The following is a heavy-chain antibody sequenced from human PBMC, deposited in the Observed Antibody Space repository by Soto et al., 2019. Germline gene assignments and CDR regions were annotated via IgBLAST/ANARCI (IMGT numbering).Heavy chain of an antibody. CDR3: ANATVVAATFDF. CDR1: RFAFRSYN. CDR2: ISSGSSNI. J-gene: IGHJ4*02. V-gene: IGHV3-21*01. Sequence: EVQLVESGGGLVKPGGSLTLSCAASRFAFRSYNMNWVRQAPGKGLEWVASISSGSSNIYYADSVKGRFTISRDNAKNSLFLQMDSLRAEDSAVYYCANATVVAATFDFWGQGTLVTVSS. D-gene: IGHD2-15*01.